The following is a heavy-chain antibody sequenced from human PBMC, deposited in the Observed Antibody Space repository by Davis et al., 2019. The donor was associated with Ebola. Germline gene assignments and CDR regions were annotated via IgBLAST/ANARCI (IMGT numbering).Heavy chain of an antibody. J-gene: IGHJ4*02. CDR2: ISSSGSTI. V-gene: IGHV3-11*01. Sequence: GESLKISCAASGFTFSDYYMSWIRQAPGKGLEWVSYISSSGSTIYYADSVKGRFTISRDNSKNTLYLQMNSLRAEDTAVYYCAKSSTYYYDSSGYYYVPPAFDYWGQGTLVTVSS. CDR3: AKSSTYYYDSSGYYYVPPAFDY. CDR1: GFTFSDYY. D-gene: IGHD3-22*01.